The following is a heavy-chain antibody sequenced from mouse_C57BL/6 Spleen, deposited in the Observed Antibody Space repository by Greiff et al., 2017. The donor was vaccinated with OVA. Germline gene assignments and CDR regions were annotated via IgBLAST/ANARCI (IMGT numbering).Heavy chain of an antibody. CDR1: GFTFSSYA. D-gene: IGHD4-1*01. Sequence: EVMLVESGGGLVKPGGSLKLSCAASGFTFSSYAMSWVRQTPEKRLEWVATISDGGSYTYYPDNVKGRSTISRDNAKNNLYLQMSHLKSEDTAMYYCARDNCDGYFDYWGQGTTLTVYS. CDR3: ARDNCDGYFDY. J-gene: IGHJ2*01. CDR2: ISDGGSYT. V-gene: IGHV5-4*01.